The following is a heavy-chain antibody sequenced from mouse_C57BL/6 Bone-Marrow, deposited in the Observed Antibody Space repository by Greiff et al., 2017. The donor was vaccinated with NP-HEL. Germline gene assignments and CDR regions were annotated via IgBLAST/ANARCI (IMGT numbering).Heavy chain of an antibody. D-gene: IGHD1-1*01. CDR1: GFSLTSYA. J-gene: IGHJ1*03. Sequence: VMLVESGPGLVAPSQSLSITCTVSGFSLTSYAISWVRQPPGKGLEWLGVIWTGGGTNYNSALKSRLSISKDNSKSQVFLKMNSLQTDDTARYYCAREYYGSSPYWYFDVWGTGTTVTVSS. CDR3: AREYYGSSPYWYFDV. CDR2: IWTGGGT. V-gene: IGHV2-9-1*01.